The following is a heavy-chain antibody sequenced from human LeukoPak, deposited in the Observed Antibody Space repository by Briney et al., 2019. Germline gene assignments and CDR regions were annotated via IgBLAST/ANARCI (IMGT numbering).Heavy chain of an antibody. CDR3: ARGPRNDP. Sequence: GASVKVSCKTSGYPFTTYEINWVRQAAGQGLEWMGWVHPNTGNTAYAQRFQGRVTMTRDTYISTAYMELSSLTSNDTAVYFCARGPRNDPWGQGTLVTVSS. CDR2: VHPNTGNT. D-gene: IGHD1-14*01. V-gene: IGHV1-8*01. J-gene: IGHJ5*02. CDR1: GYPFTTYE.